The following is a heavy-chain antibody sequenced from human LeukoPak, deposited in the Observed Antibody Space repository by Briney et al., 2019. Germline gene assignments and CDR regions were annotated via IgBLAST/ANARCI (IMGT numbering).Heavy chain of an antibody. CDR2: ISGYNGNK. Sequence: ASVKVSCKASGYTFTSYGISWVRQAPGQGLEWMGWISGYNGNKNYAHKLRGRVTITTDTSTSTDYMELRSLRSDDAAVYYCARVESGDIVVVVAAIPLAHFDYWGQGTLVTVSS. D-gene: IGHD2-15*01. CDR3: ARVESGDIVVVVAAIPLAHFDY. V-gene: IGHV1-18*04. CDR1: GYTFTSYG. J-gene: IGHJ4*02.